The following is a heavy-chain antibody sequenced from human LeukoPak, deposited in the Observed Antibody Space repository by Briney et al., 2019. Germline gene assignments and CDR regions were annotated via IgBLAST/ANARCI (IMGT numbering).Heavy chain of an antibody. D-gene: IGHD2-21*02. V-gene: IGHV1-2*02. CDR3: ARDGGCGGDCHYYYYYMDV. Sequence: ASVKVSCKASGYTFTGYYMHWVRQAPGQGLEWMGWINPNSGGTNYAQKFQGRVTMTRDTSISTAYMELSRLRSEDTAVYYCARDGGCGGDCHYYYYYMDVWGKGTTVTVSS. J-gene: IGHJ6*03. CDR2: INPNSGGT. CDR1: GYTFTGYY.